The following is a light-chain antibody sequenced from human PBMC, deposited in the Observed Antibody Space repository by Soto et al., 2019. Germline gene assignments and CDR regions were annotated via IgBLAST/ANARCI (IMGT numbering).Light chain of an antibody. CDR1: NRDVGSYNF. Sequence: QSALTQPASVSGSPGQSITISCTGTNRDVGSYNFVSWYQQHPGKAPKLMIYEVTKRASGVSDRFSGSKSGNTASLTISGLQAEDEADYYCCSYGGNFDVLFAGGTKLTVL. J-gene: IGLJ2*01. CDR2: EVT. CDR3: CSYGGNFDVL. V-gene: IGLV2-23*02.